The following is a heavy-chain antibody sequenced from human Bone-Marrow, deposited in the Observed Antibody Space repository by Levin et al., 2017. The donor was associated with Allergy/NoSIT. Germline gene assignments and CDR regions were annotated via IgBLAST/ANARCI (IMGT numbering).Heavy chain of an antibody. CDR3: ARLDRGSARMHENFHQ. D-gene: IGHD6-19*01. CDR1: GGSFSSFP. CDR2: ITPLFGTA. V-gene: IGHV1-69*13. J-gene: IGHJ4*02. Sequence: ASVKVSCKASGGSFSSFPISWVRQAPGQGLEWMGGITPLFGTAYYAQKFQGRVTITADESTSTAYMELTSLRSDDTAVYFCARLDRGSARMHENFHQWGQGTLVTVS.